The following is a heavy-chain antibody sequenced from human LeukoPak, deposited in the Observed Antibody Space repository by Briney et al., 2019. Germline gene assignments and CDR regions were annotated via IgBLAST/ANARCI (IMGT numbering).Heavy chain of an antibody. Sequence: GGSLRLSCAASGFIFSNFGMNWVRQAPGKGLEWVSSITSSSSYIYYADSVKGRFTISRDNAKNSLYLQMNSLRAEDTAVYYCVRSFSGSREYWGQGTLVTVSS. D-gene: IGHD5-24*01. V-gene: IGHV3-21*01. J-gene: IGHJ4*02. CDR2: ITSSSSYI. CDR1: GFIFSNFG. CDR3: VRSFSGSREY.